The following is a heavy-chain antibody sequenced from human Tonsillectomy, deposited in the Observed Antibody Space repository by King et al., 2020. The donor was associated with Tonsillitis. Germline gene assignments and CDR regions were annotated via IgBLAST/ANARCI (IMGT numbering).Heavy chain of an antibody. J-gene: IGHJ4*02. CDR3: TRHVASPRQDFDY. Sequence: VQLVESGGGLVQPGGSLKLSCAASGFSFSGSDIHWVRQASGKGLEWVGRIRSRGKSDATAYAASVKGRFTISRDDSKNTAYLQMNSLKSEDTAVYYCTRHVASPRQDFDYWGQGTLVTVSS. D-gene: IGHD2-21*01. V-gene: IGHV3-73*02. CDR1: GFSFSGSD. CDR2: IRSRGKSDAT.